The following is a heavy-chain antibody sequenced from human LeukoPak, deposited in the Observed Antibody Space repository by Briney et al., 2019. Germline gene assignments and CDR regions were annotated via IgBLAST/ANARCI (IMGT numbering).Heavy chain of an antibody. V-gene: IGHV1-69*06. CDR1: GGTFSSYA. CDR2: IIPIFGTA. Sequence: SVKVSCKASGGTFSSYAISWVRQAPGRGVEWMGGIIPIFGTANYAQKFQGRVTITADKSTSTAYMELSSLRSEDTAVYYCASGDFSVVAAMPFDYWGQGTLVTVSS. J-gene: IGHJ4*02. D-gene: IGHD2-15*01. CDR3: ASGDFSVVAAMPFDY.